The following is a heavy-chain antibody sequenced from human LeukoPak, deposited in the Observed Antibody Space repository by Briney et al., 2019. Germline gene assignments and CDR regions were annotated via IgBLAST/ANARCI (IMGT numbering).Heavy chain of an antibody. V-gene: IGHV1-3*04. CDR2: INTGSGDR. CDR1: GNTFTTYP. CDR3: ARLIVGATPNVDY. Sequence: ASVKVSCKASGNTFTTYPIHWVRQAPGQSLEWMGWINTGSGDRKYSQNFQGRVTINRDTSASTAYMELSRLRSDDTAVYYCARLIVGATPNVDYWGQGTLVTVSS. D-gene: IGHD1-26*01. J-gene: IGHJ4*02.